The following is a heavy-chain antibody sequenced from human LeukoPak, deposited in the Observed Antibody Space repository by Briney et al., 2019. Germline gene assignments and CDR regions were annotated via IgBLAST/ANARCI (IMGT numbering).Heavy chain of an antibody. CDR2: ISGSGGST. CDR3: AKDLWSGSSLIDY. CDR1: GFTFSSYG. V-gene: IGHV3-23*01. Sequence: GGSLRLSCAASGFTFSSYGMSWVRQAPGKELEWVSAISGSGGSTYYADSVKGRFTISRDNSKNTLYLQMNSLRAEDTAVYYCAKDLWSGSSLIDYWGQGTLVTVSS. D-gene: IGHD3-3*01. J-gene: IGHJ4*02.